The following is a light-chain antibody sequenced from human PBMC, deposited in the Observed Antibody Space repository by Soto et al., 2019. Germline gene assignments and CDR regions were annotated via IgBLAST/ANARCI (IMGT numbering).Light chain of an antibody. CDR2: DAY. V-gene: IGKV3-15*01. CDR3: QQYNNWPPYT. Sequence: DIVMTQSPATLSVSPGERATLSCRASQTVNSNLTWYQQKPGQAPRLLIYDAYTRATGIPARFSGSGSGTEFTLTISSLQSEDFAVYYCQQYNNWPPYTFGPGTKLEIK. J-gene: IGKJ2*01. CDR1: QTVNSN.